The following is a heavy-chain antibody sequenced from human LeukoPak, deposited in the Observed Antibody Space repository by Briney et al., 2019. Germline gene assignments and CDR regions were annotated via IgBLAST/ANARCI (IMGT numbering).Heavy chain of an antibody. CDR2: ISTNGGST. J-gene: IGHJ4*02. V-gene: IGHV3-64*01. Sequence: PGRSLRLSCAASGFTFSSYAMHWVRQAPGKGLEYVSAISTNGGSTYYANSVKGRFTISRDNSKNTLYLQMGSLRAEDMAVYYCARGILNYGLTGFDSGGQGTLVTVSS. CDR3: ARGILNYGLTGFDS. D-gene: IGHD3-16*01. CDR1: GFTFSSYA.